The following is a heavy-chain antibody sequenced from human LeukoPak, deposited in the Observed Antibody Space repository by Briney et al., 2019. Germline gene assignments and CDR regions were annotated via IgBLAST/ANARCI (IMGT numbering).Heavy chain of an antibody. J-gene: IGHJ4*01. CDR3: PSKEGVPNFAS. V-gene: IGHV3-48*01. CDR2: ISSRGYTI. CDR1: GFTFSSFA. Sequence: GGSLRLSCVVSGFTFSSFAMTWVRQAPGKGLEWVSYISSRGYTIYYADSVKGRFTISRDNAKNFLFLQMTSLRAEDRAVSTWPSKEGVPNFASWGQEPWSPSPQ. D-gene: IGHD3-10*01.